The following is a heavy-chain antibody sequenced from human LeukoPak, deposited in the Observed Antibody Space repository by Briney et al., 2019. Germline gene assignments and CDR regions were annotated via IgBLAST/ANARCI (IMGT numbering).Heavy chain of an antibody. J-gene: IGHJ4*02. CDR1: GYSFTSYW. Sequence: GESLKISCKGSGYSFTSYWIGWVRQMPGKGLEWMGIIYPGDSDTRYSPFFQGQVTISADKSISTAYLHWSSLKASDTAMYYCARHFARGSMTSPAGYWGQGTLVTVSS. D-gene: IGHD2-2*01. V-gene: IGHV5-51*01. CDR3: ARHFARGSMTSPAGY. CDR2: IYPGDSDT.